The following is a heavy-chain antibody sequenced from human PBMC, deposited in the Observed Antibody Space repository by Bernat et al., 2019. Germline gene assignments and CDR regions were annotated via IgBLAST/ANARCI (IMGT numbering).Heavy chain of an antibody. D-gene: IGHD4-17*01. V-gene: IGHV3-30*18. CDR1: GFTFSSYG. Sequence: VQLVESGGGVVQPGRSLRLSCAASGFTFSSYGMHWVRQAPGKGLEWVAVISYDGSNKYYADSVKGRFTISSDNSKNTLYLQMNSLRAEDTAVYYCAKDVYGGNVGWGMDVWGQGTTVTVSS. CDR3: AKDVYGGNVGWGMDV. CDR2: ISYDGSNK. J-gene: IGHJ6*02.